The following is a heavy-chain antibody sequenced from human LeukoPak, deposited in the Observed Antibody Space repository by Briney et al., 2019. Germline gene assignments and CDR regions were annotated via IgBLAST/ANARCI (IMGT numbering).Heavy chain of an antibody. V-gene: IGHV5-10-1*01. Sequence: GESLKISCKGSGYSFTSYWISWVRQMPGKGLEWMGRIDPSDSYTNYSPSFQGHVTISADKSISTAYLQWSSLKASDTAMYYCARHESDTVVVPAAIDYWGQGTLVTVSS. D-gene: IGHD2-2*01. J-gene: IGHJ4*02. CDR2: IDPSDSYT. CDR1: GYSFTSYW. CDR3: ARHESDTVVVPAAIDY.